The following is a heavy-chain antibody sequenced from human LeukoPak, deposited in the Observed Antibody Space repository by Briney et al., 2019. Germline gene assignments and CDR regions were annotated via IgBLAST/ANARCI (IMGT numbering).Heavy chain of an antibody. CDR1: GFTVDNNY. CDR3: ARDGKPDYYDSSGYDYFDY. V-gene: IGHV3-30*03. D-gene: IGHD3-22*01. CDR2: ISYDGTNK. Sequence: GGSLRLSCAASGFTVDNNYMSWVRQAPGKGLEWVAAISYDGTNKYYADSVKGRLTISRDNSRNTLYLQMNSLRAEDTAVYYCARDGKPDYYDSSGYDYFDYWGQGTLVTVSS. J-gene: IGHJ4*02.